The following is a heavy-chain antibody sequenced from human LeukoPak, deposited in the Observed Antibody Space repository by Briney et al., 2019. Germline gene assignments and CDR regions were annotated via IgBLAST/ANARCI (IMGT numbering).Heavy chain of an antibody. CDR2: IYYSGST. V-gene: IGHV4-30-4*01. Sequence: SETLSLTCTVSGGSIGSGDYYWSWIRQPPGKGLEWIGYIYYSGSTYYNPSLKSRVTISVDTSKNQFSLRLSSVTAADTAVYYCARHGRRRIGLTMIVVYYFDYWGQGTLVTVSS. CDR3: ARHGRRRIGLTMIVVYYFDY. CDR1: GGSIGSGDYY. J-gene: IGHJ4*02. D-gene: IGHD3-22*01.